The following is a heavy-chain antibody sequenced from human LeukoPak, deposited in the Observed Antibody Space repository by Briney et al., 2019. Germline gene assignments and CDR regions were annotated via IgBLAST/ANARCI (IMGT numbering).Heavy chain of an antibody. CDR2: ITYDGSNK. CDR3: EGELFGSGSCSDG. D-gene: IGHD3-10*01. J-gene: IGHJ4*02. Sequence: PGGSLRLSCAVSGFSFSSYGMHWVRQAPGKGLEWVAVITYDGSNKYCAYSVKGRITISRDYSKNTVYLQMNSLRAEDTAVYYCEGELFGSGSCSDGWGQGTLVTVS. V-gene: IGHV3-30*03. CDR1: GFSFSSYG.